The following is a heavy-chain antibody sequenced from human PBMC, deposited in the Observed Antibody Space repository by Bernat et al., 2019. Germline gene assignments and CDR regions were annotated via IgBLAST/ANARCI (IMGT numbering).Heavy chain of an antibody. V-gene: IGHV3-11*05. CDR3: ASQWLDDYYDY. CDR2: ISSSSTYT. CDR1: GFTFSDYY. J-gene: IGHJ4*02. Sequence: QVQLVESGGGLVKPGGSLRLFCAASGFTFSDYYMSWIRQAPGKGLEWVSYISSSSTYTNYAEYVKGRFTSTRDNAKNSLYLQMNSLRAEDTAVYYCASQWLDDYYDYWGQGTLVTVSS. D-gene: IGHD6-19*01.